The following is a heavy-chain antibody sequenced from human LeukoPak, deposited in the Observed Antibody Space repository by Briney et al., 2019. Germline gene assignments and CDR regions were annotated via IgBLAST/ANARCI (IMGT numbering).Heavy chain of an antibody. CDR3: ARETSQKGAHYMDV. Sequence: PSETLSLTYTVSGGSISSYYWSWIRQPPGKGLEYIGYIYYSGDTNYNPSLTSRVTISVDTSKNQFSLKLSSVTDADTAVYYCARETSQKGAHYMDVWGKGTTVTISS. J-gene: IGHJ6*03. CDR2: IYYSGDT. CDR1: GGSISSYY. D-gene: IGHD3-16*01. V-gene: IGHV4-59*01.